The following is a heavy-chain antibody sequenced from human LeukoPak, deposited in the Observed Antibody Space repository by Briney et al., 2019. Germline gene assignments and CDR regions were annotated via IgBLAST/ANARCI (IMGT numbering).Heavy chain of an antibody. Sequence: SETLSLTCAVSGYSISSGYYWGWIRPPPGKGLEWIGSIYHSGSTYYNPSLKSRVTISVDTSKNQFSLKLSSVTAADTAVSYCARQDLYYYYYMDVWGKGTTVTVSS. CDR3: ARQDLYYYYYMDV. J-gene: IGHJ6*03. D-gene: IGHD2-15*01. CDR2: IYHSGST. V-gene: IGHV4-38-2*01. CDR1: GYSISSGYY.